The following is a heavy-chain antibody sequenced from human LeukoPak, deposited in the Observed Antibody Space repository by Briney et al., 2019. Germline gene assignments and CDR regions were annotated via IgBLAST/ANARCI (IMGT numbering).Heavy chain of an antibody. CDR3: ASDYYGSGSHFDY. J-gene: IGHJ4*02. V-gene: IGHV3-30-3*01. Sequence: GGSLRLSCAASGFTFSSYAMHWVRQAPGKGLEWVAVISYDGSNKYYADSVKGRFTISRDNSKNTLYLQMNSLRAEDTAVYYCASDYYGSGSHFDYWGQGTLVTVSS. CDR2: ISYDGSNK. CDR1: GFTFSSYA. D-gene: IGHD3-10*01.